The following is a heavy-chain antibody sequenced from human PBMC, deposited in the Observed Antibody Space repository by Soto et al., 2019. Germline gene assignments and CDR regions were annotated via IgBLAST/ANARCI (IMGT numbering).Heavy chain of an antibody. CDR3: AKNAPDYYYDSSGYYYPFN. CDR1: GGSISSGDYY. D-gene: IGHD3-22*01. J-gene: IGHJ4*02. V-gene: IGHV4-30-4*01. Sequence: SETLSLTCTVSGGSISSGDYYWSWIRQPPGKGLEWIGYIYYSGSAYYNPSLKSRVTISVDTSKNQFSLKLSSVAAADTAVYYCAKNAPDYYYDSSGYYYPFNWGQGTLVTISS. CDR2: IYYSGSA.